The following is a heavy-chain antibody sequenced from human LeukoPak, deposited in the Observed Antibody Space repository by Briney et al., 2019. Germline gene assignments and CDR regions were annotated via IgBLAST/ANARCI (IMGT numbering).Heavy chain of an antibody. CDR2: IYYSGST. Sequence: AETLSLTCTVSGGSISSSSCYWGWIPQPPGKGLEWIGSIYYSGSTYYNPSLKSRVTISVDTSKKQYSLKLSSVTATDTAVYYCARYFCGGDCYSGYFDYWGQGTLVTVSS. CDR1: GGSISSSSCY. D-gene: IGHD2-21*02. J-gene: IGHJ4*02. V-gene: IGHV4-39*01. CDR3: ARYFCGGDCYSGYFDY.